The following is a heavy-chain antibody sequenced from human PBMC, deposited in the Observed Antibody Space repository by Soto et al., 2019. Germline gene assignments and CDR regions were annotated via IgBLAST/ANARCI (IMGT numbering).Heavy chain of an antibody. CDR2: ISYDGRNK. D-gene: IGHD2-15*01. V-gene: IGHV3-30*18. Sequence: GGSLRLSCAASGVTFSSDGIHWVRQAPGKGLEWMAVISYDGRNKHYADSVKGRFTISRDNSKNTLYLQMTSLRAEDTAVYYCAKSGGACSGGSCYSDYYYYSYGMDVWGQGTTVTVSS. J-gene: IGHJ6*02. CDR1: GVTFSSDG. CDR3: AKSGGACSGGSCYSDYYYYSYGMDV.